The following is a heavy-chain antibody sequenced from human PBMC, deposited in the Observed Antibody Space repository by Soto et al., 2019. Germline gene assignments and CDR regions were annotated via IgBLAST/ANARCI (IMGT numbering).Heavy chain of an antibody. J-gene: IGHJ6*02. CDR2: IYHSGST. D-gene: IGHD6-19*01. CDR1: GGSISSSNW. Sequence: PSETLSLTCAVSGGSISSSNWCSWVRQPPGKGLEWIGEIYHSGSTNYNPSLKSRVTISVDKSKNQFSLKLSSVTAADTAVYYCATGGHVAGSYYYYYGMDVWGQGTTVTVSS. V-gene: IGHV4-4*02. CDR3: ATGGHVAGSYYYYYGMDV.